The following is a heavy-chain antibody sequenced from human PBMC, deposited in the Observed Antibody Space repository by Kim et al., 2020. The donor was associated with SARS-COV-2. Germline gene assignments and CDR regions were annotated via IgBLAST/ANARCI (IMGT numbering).Heavy chain of an antibody. J-gene: IGHJ4*02. Sequence: NYNPSLKSRVTISVATSKHQFSLKLSSVTAADTAVYYCARDGGSTSSFDYWGQGTLVTVSS. CDR3: ARDGGSTSSFDY. D-gene: IGHD2-2*01. V-gene: IGHV4-59*01.